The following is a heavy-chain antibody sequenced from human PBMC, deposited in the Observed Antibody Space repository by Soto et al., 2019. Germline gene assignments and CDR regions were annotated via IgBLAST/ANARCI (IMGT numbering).Heavy chain of an antibody. CDR2: IYYSGST. V-gene: IGHV4-39*01. CDR1: GGSISSSSYY. CDR3: ARRKKGVTGTTGNWFDP. J-gene: IGHJ5*02. D-gene: IGHD1-20*01. Sequence: SSETLSLTCTVSGGSISSSSYYWGWIRQPPGKGLEWIGSIYYSGSTYYNPSLKSRVTISVDTSKNQFSLKLSSVTAADTAVYYCARRKKGVTGTTGNWFDPWGQGTLVTVSS.